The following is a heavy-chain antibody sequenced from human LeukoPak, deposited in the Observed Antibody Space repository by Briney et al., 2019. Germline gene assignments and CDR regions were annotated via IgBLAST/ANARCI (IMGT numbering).Heavy chain of an antibody. CDR2: ISSSGSTI. CDR3: ARARAYYDFWSGYCDLYYGMDV. V-gene: IGHV3-11*01. CDR1: GFTFSDYY. J-gene: IGHJ6*02. Sequence: GGSLRLSCAASGFTFSDYYMSWIRQAPGKGLEWVSYISSSGSTIYYADSVKGRFTISRDNAKNSLYLQMNSLRAEDTAVYYCARARAYYDFWSGYCDLYYGMDVWGQGTTVTVSS. D-gene: IGHD3-3*01.